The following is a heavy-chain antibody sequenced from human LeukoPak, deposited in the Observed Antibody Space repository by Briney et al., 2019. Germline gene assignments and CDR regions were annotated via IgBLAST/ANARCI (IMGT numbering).Heavy chain of an antibody. D-gene: IGHD4-17*01. J-gene: IGHJ4*02. Sequence: PSETLSLTCAVYGGSFSGCYWSWIRQPPGKGLEWIGEINHSGSTNYNPSLKSRVTISVDTSKNQFSLKLSSVTAADTAVYYCARYTVAYYHFDYWGQGTLVTVSS. CDR1: GGSFSGCY. CDR2: INHSGST. V-gene: IGHV4-34*01. CDR3: ARYTVAYYHFDY.